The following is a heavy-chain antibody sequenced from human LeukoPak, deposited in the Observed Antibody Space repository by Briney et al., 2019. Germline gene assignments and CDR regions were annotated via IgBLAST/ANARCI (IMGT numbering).Heavy chain of an antibody. CDR2: IYNSGST. Sequence: PSETLSLTCTVSGGSISSYYWSWIRQPPGKGLEWIGYIYNSGSTNHNPSLKSRVTISVDTSKNQFSLKLNSVTAGDTAVYYCAREYYYGSGSAPFFDYWGLGTLVTVSA. J-gene: IGHJ4*02. CDR1: GGSISSYY. D-gene: IGHD3-10*01. CDR3: AREYYYGSGSAPFFDY. V-gene: IGHV4-59*01.